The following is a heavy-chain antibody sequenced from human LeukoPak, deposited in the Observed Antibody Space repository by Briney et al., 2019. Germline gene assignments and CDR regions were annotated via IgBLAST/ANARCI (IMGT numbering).Heavy chain of an antibody. Sequence: SETLSLTCAVYGGSFSGYYWSWIRQPPGKGLEWIGEINDSGSTNYNPSLKSRVTISVDTSKNQFSLKLSSVTAADTAVYYCARLQGYCSGGSCYASLDYWGQGTLVTVSS. V-gene: IGHV4-34*01. J-gene: IGHJ4*02. CDR3: ARLQGYCSGGSCYASLDY. CDR2: INDSGST. D-gene: IGHD2-15*01. CDR1: GGSFSGYY.